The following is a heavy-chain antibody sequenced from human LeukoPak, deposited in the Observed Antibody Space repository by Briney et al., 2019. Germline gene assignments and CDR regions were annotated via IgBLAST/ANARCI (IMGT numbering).Heavy chain of an antibody. CDR2: IASSGNYI. V-gene: IGHV3-21*01. Sequence: GGSLRLSCVGSGITFNTYTMNWVRQAPGKGLEWVSSIASSGNYIYYADSVQGRFTISRDNAKNSLYLQMSSLRAEDTAVYYCARGQGDVVVPAATHVDYWGQGTLVTVSS. CDR1: GITFNTYT. CDR3: ARGQGDVVVPAATHVDY. D-gene: IGHD2-2*01. J-gene: IGHJ4*02.